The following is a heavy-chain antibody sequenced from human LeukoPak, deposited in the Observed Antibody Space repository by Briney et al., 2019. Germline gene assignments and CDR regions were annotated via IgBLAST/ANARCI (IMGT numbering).Heavy chain of an antibody. Sequence: SPGGSLRLSCAASGFSFSGFSMNWVRQAPGKGLEWVSPITSSSHQIHYADSVKGRFTISRDNAKNSLYLQMDSLRAEDTAVYYCARDRTVYAKRDLDYWGQGALVTVSS. CDR2: ITSSSHQI. V-gene: IGHV3-21*01. CDR3: ARDRTVYAKRDLDY. D-gene: IGHD2-8*01. CDR1: GFSFSGFS. J-gene: IGHJ4*02.